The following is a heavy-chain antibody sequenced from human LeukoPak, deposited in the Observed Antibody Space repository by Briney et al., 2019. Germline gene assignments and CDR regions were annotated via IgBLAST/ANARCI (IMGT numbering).Heavy chain of an antibody. CDR2: MNPNSGNT. Sequence: ASVKVSCKASGGTFSSYAINWVRQATGQGLEWMGWMNPNSGNTGYAQKFQGRVTITRNTSISTAYMELSSLRSEDTAVYYCAIQLELQTSDAFDIWGQGTMVTVSS. CDR3: AIQLELQTSDAFDI. J-gene: IGHJ3*02. D-gene: IGHD1-7*01. V-gene: IGHV1-8*03. CDR1: GGTFSSYA.